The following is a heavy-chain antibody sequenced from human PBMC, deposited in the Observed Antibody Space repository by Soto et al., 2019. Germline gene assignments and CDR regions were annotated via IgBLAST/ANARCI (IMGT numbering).Heavy chain of an antibody. J-gene: IGHJ5*02. Sequence: QVQLVQSGAEVKKPGASVKVSCKASGYTFTSYDINWVRQATGQGLEGMGWMNPNSGNTGYAQKFQGRVTMTRNTSISTAYMELSSLRSEDTAVYFCARERSAAARGWLDRWGQGTLVNVSS. D-gene: IGHD2-2*01. CDR1: GYTFTSYD. V-gene: IGHV1-8*01. CDR3: ARERSAAARGWLDR. CDR2: MNPNSGNT.